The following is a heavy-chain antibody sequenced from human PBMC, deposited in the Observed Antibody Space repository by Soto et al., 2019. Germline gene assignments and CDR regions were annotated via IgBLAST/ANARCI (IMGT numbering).Heavy chain of an antibody. V-gene: IGHV4-59*08. D-gene: IGHD3-10*01. CDR1: GGSISSYY. CDR3: ARPVSDGSGSYIDY. CDR2: IYYSGGT. J-gene: IGHJ4*02. Sequence: SETLSLTCTVSGGSISSYYWSWIRQLPGKGLEWIGYIYYSGGTNYNPSLKSRVTISVDTSKNQFSLKLSSVTAADTAVYYCARPVSDGSGSYIDYWGQGNLVTVS.